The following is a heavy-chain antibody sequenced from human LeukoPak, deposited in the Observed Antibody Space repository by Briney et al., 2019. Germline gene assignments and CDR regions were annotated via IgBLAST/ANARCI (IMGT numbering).Heavy chain of an antibody. CDR1: GFTFSSYG. Sequence: PGGSLRLSCAASGFTFSSYGLHWVRQAPGKGLEWVAVIWYDGSHKYYADSVKGRFTISRDNSKNTLYLQMNSLRAEDTAVYYCAKDMGLISDYWGQGTLVTVSS. CDR3: AKDMGLISDY. CDR2: IWYDGSHK. V-gene: IGHV3-33*06. D-gene: IGHD2-8*01. J-gene: IGHJ4*02.